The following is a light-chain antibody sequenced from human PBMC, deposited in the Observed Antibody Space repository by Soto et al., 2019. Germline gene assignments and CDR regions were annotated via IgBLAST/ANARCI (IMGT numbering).Light chain of an antibody. V-gene: IGKV3-11*01. CDR3: QQYNNWPPIT. Sequence: EIVLTHSPATLSLSPCERATLSCRASQSVSSYLAWYQQKPGQAPRLLIYGASTRATGIPARFSGSGSGTDFTLTISRLEPEDFAVYFCQQYNNWPPITFGQGTRLE. J-gene: IGKJ5*01. CDR1: QSVSSY. CDR2: GAS.